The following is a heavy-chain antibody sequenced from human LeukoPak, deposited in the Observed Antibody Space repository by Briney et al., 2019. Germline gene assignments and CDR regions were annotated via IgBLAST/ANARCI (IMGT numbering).Heavy chain of an antibody. J-gene: IGHJ3*02. CDR3: ARTKVWGSGAFDI. CDR2: VYYSGST. V-gene: IGHV4-59*08. Sequence: SETLSLTCTVSGGSISSYYWSWIRQSPGKGLEWIGYVYYSGSTNYNPSLKSRVTISVDTSNNQFSLKLSSVTAADTAVYYCARTKVWGSGAFDIWGQGTMVTVSS. CDR1: GGSISSYY. D-gene: IGHD3-16*01.